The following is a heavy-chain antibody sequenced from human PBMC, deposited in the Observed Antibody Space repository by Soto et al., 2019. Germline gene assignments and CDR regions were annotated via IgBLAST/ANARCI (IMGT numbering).Heavy chain of an antibody. V-gene: IGHV1-3*01. Sequence: ASVKVSCKASGYTFTSYAMHWVRQAPGQRLEWMGWINAGNGNTKYSQKFQSRVTITRDTSASTAYMELSSLRSEDTAVYYCAREPYSTVADSYFDYWGQGTLVTVSS. CDR2: INAGNGNT. J-gene: IGHJ4*02. D-gene: IGHD4-17*01. CDR3: AREPYSTVADSYFDY. CDR1: GYTFTSYA.